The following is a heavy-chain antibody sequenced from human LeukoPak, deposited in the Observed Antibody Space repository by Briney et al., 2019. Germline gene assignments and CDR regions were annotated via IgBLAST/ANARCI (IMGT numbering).Heavy chain of an antibody. CDR2: IRSKAYGGTT. D-gene: IGHD3-10*01. CDR1: GFTFGDYA. J-gene: IGHJ6*02. CDR3: TSAWHGFGELLYPRGIDYYYYGMDV. Sequence: GGSLRLSCTASGFTFGDYAMSWVRQAPGKGLEWVGFIRSKAYGGTTEYAASVKGRFTISRDDSKSIAYLQMNSLKTEDTAVYYCTSAWHGFGELLYPRGIDYYYYGMDVWGQGTTVTVSS. V-gene: IGHV3-49*04.